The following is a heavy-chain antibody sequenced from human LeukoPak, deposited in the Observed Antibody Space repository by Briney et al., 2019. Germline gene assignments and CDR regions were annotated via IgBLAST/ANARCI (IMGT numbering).Heavy chain of an antibody. CDR2: IYPGDSDT. J-gene: IGHJ4*02. CDR1: GYTFTNYW. CDR3: ARRPRPTSIAAADPDY. Sequence: GESLQISCKGSGYTFTNYWIGWVRQMPGKGLEWMGIIYPGDSDTRYSPSFQGQVTISADKSISTAYLQWSSLKASDTAMYYCARRPRPTSIAAADPDYWGQGTLVTVSS. D-gene: IGHD6-13*01. V-gene: IGHV5-51*01.